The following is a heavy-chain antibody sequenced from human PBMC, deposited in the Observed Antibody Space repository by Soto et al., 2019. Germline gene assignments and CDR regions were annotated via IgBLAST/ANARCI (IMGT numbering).Heavy chain of an antibody. D-gene: IGHD3-22*01. CDR2: IHHTGST. CDR3: ARSLDSSGFYFSNC. J-gene: IGHJ4*02. V-gene: IGHV4-59*01. CDR1: GGFISSYY. Sequence: SETLSLTCTVSGGFISSYYWSWIRQSPGKGLELIGYIHHTGSTNYNPSLKSRVTMSLDTSRNQFSLKLYSVTAADTAVYYCARSLDSSGFYFSNCWGQGTLVTVSS.